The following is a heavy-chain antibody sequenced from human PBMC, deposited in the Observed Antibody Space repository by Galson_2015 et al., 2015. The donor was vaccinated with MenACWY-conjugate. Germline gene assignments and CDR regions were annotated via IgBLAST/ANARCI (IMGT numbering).Heavy chain of an antibody. CDR2: IYHSGST. Sequence: TLSLTCAVSGGSISSNNWWSWVRQPPGKGLEWIGEIYHSGSTNYNPSLKSRVTISVDKSKNQFSLKLSSVTAADTVVYYCARDRIVVVPAAKEATYYYYGMDVWGQGTTVTVSS. D-gene: IGHD2-2*01. CDR1: GGSISSNNW. CDR3: ARDRIVVVPAAKEATYYYYGMDV. V-gene: IGHV4-4*02. J-gene: IGHJ6*02.